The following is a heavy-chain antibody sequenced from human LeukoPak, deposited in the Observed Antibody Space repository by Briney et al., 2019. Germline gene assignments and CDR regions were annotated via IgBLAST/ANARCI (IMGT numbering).Heavy chain of an antibody. J-gene: IGHJ4*02. Sequence: ASVKVSCKASGYTFTGYYMHWVRQAPGQGLEWMGWINPNSGGTNYAQKFQGRVTMTRDTSISTAYMELSRLRSDDTAVYYCARARREYSGFEIIDYFDYWGQGTLVTVSS. V-gene: IGHV1-2*02. CDR1: GYTFTGYY. CDR2: INPNSGGT. CDR3: ARARREYSGFEIIDYFDY. D-gene: IGHD5-12*01.